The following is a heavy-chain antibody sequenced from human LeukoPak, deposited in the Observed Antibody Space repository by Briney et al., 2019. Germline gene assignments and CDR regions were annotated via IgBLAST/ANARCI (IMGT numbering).Heavy chain of an antibody. CDR3: ASGYSSSWYGTDY. V-gene: IGHV3-23*01. J-gene: IGHJ4*02. CDR2: ISGSGGST. CDR1: GFTFSSYA. D-gene: IGHD6-13*01. Sequence: GGSLRLSCAASGFTFSSYAMSWVRQAPGKGLEWVSAISGSGGSTYYADSVKGRFTISIDNSKNTLYLQMNSLRAEDTAVYYCASGYSSSWYGTDYWGQGTLVTVSS.